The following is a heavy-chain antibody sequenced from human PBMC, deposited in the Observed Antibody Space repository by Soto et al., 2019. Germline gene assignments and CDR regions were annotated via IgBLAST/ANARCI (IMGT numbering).Heavy chain of an antibody. CDR1: CYTFTSYG. J-gene: IGHJ4*02. CDR3: AGQAPPLGAVAGGFDY. Sequence: ASVKVSCKASCYTFTSYGISWVRQAPGQGLEWMGWISAYNGNTNYAQKLQGRVTMTTDTSTSTAYMELRSLRSDDTAVNYCAGQAPPLGAVAGGFDYWGQGTLVTVSS. D-gene: IGHD3-16*01. V-gene: IGHV1-18*01. CDR2: ISAYNGNT.